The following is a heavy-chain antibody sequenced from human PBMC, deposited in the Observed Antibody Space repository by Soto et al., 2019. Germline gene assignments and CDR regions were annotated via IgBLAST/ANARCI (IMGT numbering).Heavy chain of an antibody. CDR2: IRTKVNSYAT. V-gene: IGHV3-73*01. CDR1: GPTFTDST. D-gene: IGHD6-19*01. Sequence: GSLRLSCAASGPTFTDSTINWVRQASGKGLEWVALIRTKVNSYATVYAASVRGRFTISRDDSKNTAYLQMNSLRAEDTAVYYCAGQQWRSIDAFDIWGQGTMVTVSS. J-gene: IGHJ3*02. CDR3: AGQQWRSIDAFDI.